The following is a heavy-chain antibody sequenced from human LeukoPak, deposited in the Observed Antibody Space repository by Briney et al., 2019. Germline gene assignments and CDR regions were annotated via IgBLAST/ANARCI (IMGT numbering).Heavy chain of an antibody. CDR2: IYTSGST. V-gene: IGHV4-4*07. CDR1: GGSISSYY. CDR3: ARDHVYYDLWSGFDY. Sequence: PSETLSLTCTVSGGSISSYYWSWIRQPAGKGLEWLRRIYTSGSTNYNPSLKSRVTMSVDTSKNQFSLKLSSVTAADTAVYYCARDHVYYDLWSGFDYWGQGTLVTVSS. J-gene: IGHJ4*02. D-gene: IGHD3-3*01.